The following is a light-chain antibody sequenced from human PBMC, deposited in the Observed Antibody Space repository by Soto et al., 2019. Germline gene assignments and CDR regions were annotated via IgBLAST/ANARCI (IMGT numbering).Light chain of an antibody. CDR3: QQYGSSPT. CDR1: QSVSSSY. CDR2: DVS. V-gene: IGKV3-20*01. Sequence: EIVLTQSPGTLSLSPGERATLSCRSSQSVSSSYLAWYQQKPGQAPRLLIYDVSSRATGIADRFSGSGSGTDFTLTISRLDPEYFAVYYCQQYGSSPTFGQGTKVEIK. J-gene: IGKJ1*01.